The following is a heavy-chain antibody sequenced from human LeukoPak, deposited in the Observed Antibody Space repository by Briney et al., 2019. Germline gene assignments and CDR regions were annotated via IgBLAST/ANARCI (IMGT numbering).Heavy chain of an antibody. Sequence: SETLSLTCAVYGGSFSGYYWSWIRQPPGKGLEWIGEINHSGSTNYNPSLKSRVTILVDTSKNQFSLKLSSVTAADTAVYYCARGGPDLYYFDYWGQGTLVTVSS. CDR2: INHSGST. J-gene: IGHJ4*02. CDR1: GGSFSGYY. D-gene: IGHD1-14*01. CDR3: ARGGPDLYYFDY. V-gene: IGHV4-34*01.